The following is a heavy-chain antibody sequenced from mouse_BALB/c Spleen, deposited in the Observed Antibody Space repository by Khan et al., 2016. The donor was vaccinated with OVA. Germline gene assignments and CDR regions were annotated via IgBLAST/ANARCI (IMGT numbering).Heavy chain of an antibody. Sequence: EVQLQESGPSLVQPSQTLSLTCSVTGDSITSGYWNWIRKFPGNKLEYMGYISYNGNTYYNPSLKSRISIPRDTSKNQNYMQLNTVTTEDTATYYWSCELRGFAYWGQGTLVTVSA. V-gene: IGHV3-8*02. CDR2: ISYNGNT. D-gene: IGHD1-1*01. CDR1: GDSITSGY. J-gene: IGHJ3*01. CDR3: SCELRGFAY.